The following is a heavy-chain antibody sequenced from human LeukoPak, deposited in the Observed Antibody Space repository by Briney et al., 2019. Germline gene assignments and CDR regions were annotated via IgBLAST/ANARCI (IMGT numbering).Heavy chain of an antibody. V-gene: IGHV4-4*07. CDR1: GGSISSYY. CDR2: IYTSGST. D-gene: IGHD3-3*01. CDR3: ARDTDDFWCGYYPDY. Sequence: SETLSLTCTVSGGSISSYYWSWIRQPAGKGLEWIGRIYTSGSTNYNPSLKSRVTMSVDTSKNQFSLKLSSVTAADTAVYYCARDTDDFWCGYYPDYWGQGTLVTVSS. J-gene: IGHJ4*02.